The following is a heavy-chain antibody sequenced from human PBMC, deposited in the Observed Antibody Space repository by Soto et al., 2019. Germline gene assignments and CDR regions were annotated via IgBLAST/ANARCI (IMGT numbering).Heavy chain of an antibody. Sequence: ETLSLTCAVYGGSFSGYYWSWIRQPPGKGLEWIGEINHSGSTNYNPSLKSRVTISVDTSKNQFSLKLSSVTAADTAVYYCARGSLPADIVVVVAATNRAWFDPWGQGTLVTVSS. CDR1: GGSFSGYY. V-gene: IGHV4-34*01. D-gene: IGHD2-15*01. CDR3: ARGSLPADIVVVVAATNRAWFDP. J-gene: IGHJ5*02. CDR2: INHSGST.